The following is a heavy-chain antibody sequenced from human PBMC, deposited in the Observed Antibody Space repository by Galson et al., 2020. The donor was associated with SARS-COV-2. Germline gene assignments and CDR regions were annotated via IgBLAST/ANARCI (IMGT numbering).Heavy chain of an antibody. D-gene: IGHD1-7*01. V-gene: IGHV3-21*01. CDR2: ISSSSSYI. Sequence: GESLKISCAASGFTFSSYSMNWVRQAPGKGLEWVSSISSSSSYIYYADSVKGRFTISRDNAKNSLYLQMNSLRAEDTAVYYCARDRSNWNYDVYFDYWGQGTLVTVSS. J-gene: IGHJ4*02. CDR3: ARDRSNWNYDVYFDY. CDR1: GFTFSSYS.